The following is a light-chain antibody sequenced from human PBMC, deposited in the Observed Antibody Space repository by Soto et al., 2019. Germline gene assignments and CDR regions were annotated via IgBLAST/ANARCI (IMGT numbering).Light chain of an antibody. CDR1: QSISTY. Sequence: DIQMTQSPSSLSASVGDRVTITCRASQSISTYLNWYQQKPGKAPQLLIYAASSLQSGVPSRFSGSGSGTDFTLTISSLQPEDFATYYCQQSYTTPPWTFGQGTKVEI. CDR3: QQSYTTPPWT. CDR2: AAS. J-gene: IGKJ1*01. V-gene: IGKV1-39*01.